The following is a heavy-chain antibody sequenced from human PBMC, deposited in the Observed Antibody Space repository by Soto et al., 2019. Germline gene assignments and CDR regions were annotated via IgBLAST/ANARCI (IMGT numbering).Heavy chain of an antibody. CDR1: GFTFSSYG. J-gene: IGHJ3*02. CDR3: AKDRRFTGTTGNGAFDI. CDR2: ISYDGSNK. Sequence: QVQLVESGGGVVQPGRSLRLSCAASGFTFSSYGMHWVRQAPGKGLEWVAVISYDGSNKYYADSVKGRFTISRDNSKNTLYLQMNSRRAEDTAVYYCAKDRRFTGTTGNGAFDIWGQGTMVTVSS. V-gene: IGHV3-30*18. D-gene: IGHD1-7*01.